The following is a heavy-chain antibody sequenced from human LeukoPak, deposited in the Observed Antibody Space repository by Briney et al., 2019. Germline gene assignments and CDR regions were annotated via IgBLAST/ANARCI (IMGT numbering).Heavy chain of an antibody. D-gene: IGHD5-24*01. Sequence: GGSLRLSCSSSGFTVSSHYMSWVRQAPGKGLEWVSVIYSGGSTSYADSVKGRFTISRDNSKNMLYLQMNSLRAEDTAVYYCARDITEMGIIGEVWGQGTLVTVSS. CDR2: IYSGGST. CDR1: GFTVSSHY. J-gene: IGHJ4*02. CDR3: ARDITEMGIIGEV. V-gene: IGHV3-53*01.